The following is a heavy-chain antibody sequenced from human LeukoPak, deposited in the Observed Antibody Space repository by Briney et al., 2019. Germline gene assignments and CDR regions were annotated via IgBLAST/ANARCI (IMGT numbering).Heavy chain of an antibody. CDR3: ARDYATDWFDP. D-gene: IGHD4-17*01. V-gene: IGHV4-34*01. J-gene: IGHJ5*02. Sequence: SSETLSLTCAVYGGSFSGYYWSWIRQPPGKGLEWIGEINHSGSTNYNPSLKSRVTISVDTSKNQFSLKLSSVTAADTAVHYCARDYATDWFDPWGQGTLVTVSS. CDR1: GGSFSGYY. CDR2: INHSGST.